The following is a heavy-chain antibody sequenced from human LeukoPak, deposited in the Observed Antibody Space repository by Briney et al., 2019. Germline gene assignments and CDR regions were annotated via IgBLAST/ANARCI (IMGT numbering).Heavy chain of an antibody. CDR2: IIPIFGTA. CDR3: ARSSIIAAAGPYYFDY. V-gene: IGHV1-69*06. J-gene: IGHJ4*02. Sequence: GASVTVSCKASGYTFTTYGFSWVRQAPGQGLEWMGGIIPIFGTANYAQKFQGRVTITADKSTSTAYMELSSLRSEDTAVYYCARSSIIAAAGPYYFDYWGQGTLVTVSS. CDR1: GYTFTTYG. D-gene: IGHD6-13*01.